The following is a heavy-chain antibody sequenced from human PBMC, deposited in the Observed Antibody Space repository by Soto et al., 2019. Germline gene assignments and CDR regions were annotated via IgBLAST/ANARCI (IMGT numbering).Heavy chain of an antibody. CDR3: ARSPYYYDSSGYYN. CDR2: VSAYNGNT. D-gene: IGHD3-22*01. CDR1: GYTFTSYG. Sequence: SVKVSCKASGYTFTSYGISWVRQAPGQGLEWMGWVSAYNGNTNYAQKLQGRVTMTTDTSTSTAYMELRSLRSDDTAVYYCARSPYYYDSSGYYNWGQGTLVTVSS. J-gene: IGHJ4*02. V-gene: IGHV1-18*01.